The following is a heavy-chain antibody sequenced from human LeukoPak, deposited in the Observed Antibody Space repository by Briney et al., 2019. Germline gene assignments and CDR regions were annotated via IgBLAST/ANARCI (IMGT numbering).Heavy chain of an antibody. D-gene: IGHD6-13*01. V-gene: IGHV1-18*01. Sequence: ASVKVSCKASGYTFTSYGISWVRQAPGQGLEWMGWISAYNGNTNYAQKLQGRVTMTTDTSTSTAYMELRSLRSEDTAVYYCARAIAQLPYYYYGMDVWGQGTTVTVSS. CDR1: GYTFTSYG. J-gene: IGHJ6*02. CDR2: ISAYNGNT. CDR3: ARAIAQLPYYYYGMDV.